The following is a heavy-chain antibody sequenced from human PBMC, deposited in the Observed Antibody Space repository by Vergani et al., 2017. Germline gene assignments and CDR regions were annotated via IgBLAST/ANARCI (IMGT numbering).Heavy chain of an antibody. Sequence: QVQLQQSGPGLVKPSQTLSLTCAISGDSVSSNSAAWNWIRQSPSRGLEWLGRTYYRSKWYNDYAVSVKSRITINPDTSKNQFSLQLNSVTAADTAVYYCARDVPYYYDSSGYGFDPWGQGTLVTVSS. V-gene: IGHV6-1*01. D-gene: IGHD3-22*01. J-gene: IGHJ5*02. CDR2: TYYRSKWYN. CDR3: ARDVPYYYDSSGYGFDP. CDR1: GDSVSSNSAA.